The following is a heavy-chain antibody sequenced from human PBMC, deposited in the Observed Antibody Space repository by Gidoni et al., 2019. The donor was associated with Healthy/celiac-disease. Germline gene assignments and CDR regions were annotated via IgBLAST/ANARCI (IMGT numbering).Heavy chain of an antibody. Sequence: QVQLQESGPGLVKPSETLTLTCAVSGGPISSYYWSWIRQPPGKGLEWIGYIYYSGSTNYNPSLKSRVTISVDTSKNQFSLKLSSVTAADTAVYYCAYAGSGSYNYYFDYWGQGTLVTVSS. V-gene: IGHV4-59*01. D-gene: IGHD3-10*01. CDR3: AYAGSGSYNYYFDY. J-gene: IGHJ4*02. CDR2: IYYSGST. CDR1: GGPISSYY.